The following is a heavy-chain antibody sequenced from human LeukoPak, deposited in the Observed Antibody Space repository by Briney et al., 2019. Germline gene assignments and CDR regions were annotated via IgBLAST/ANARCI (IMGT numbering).Heavy chain of an antibody. CDR3: ATTFPAAATVDY. CDR2: INHSRST. Sequence: PSETLSLTCAVYGGSFSAYYWSWIRQPPGKGLEWIGEINHSRSTNYNPSLKSRVTISVDTSKNQLSLKLSSVTAADTAVYYCATTFPAAATVDYWGQGTLVIVSS. D-gene: IGHD6-13*01. J-gene: IGHJ4*02. V-gene: IGHV4-34*01. CDR1: GGSFSAYY.